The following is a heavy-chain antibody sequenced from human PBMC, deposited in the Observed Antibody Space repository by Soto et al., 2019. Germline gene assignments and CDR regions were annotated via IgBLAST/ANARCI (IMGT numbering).Heavy chain of an antibody. CDR2: IYYSVST. CDR3: ARQPKDAFDI. V-gene: IGHV4-39*01. CDR1: GGSISSSSYY. J-gene: IGHJ3*02. Sequence: QLQLQESGPGLVKPSETLSLTCTVSGGSISSSSYYWGWIRQPPGKGLEWLGSIYYSVSTYYNPSLKSRVTISVDTAKNQFSLKMSSVTAADTAVYYCARQPKDAFDICGQGTMVTVSS.